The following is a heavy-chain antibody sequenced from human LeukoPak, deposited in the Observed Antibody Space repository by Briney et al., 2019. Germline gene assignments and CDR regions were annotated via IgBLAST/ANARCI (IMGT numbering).Heavy chain of an antibody. V-gene: IGHV3-30*02. D-gene: IGHD6-19*01. J-gene: IGHJ4*02. Sequence: GGSLRLSCEASGFTFSSFGMHWVRQAPGKGLEWVAFIRRDGDVIYYADSVKGRFTISRDNSRNMVYLQLNSLRPEDTAVYYCAKDPILQEWLSADFDYWGQGTLVTVSS. CDR3: AKDPILQEWLSADFDY. CDR1: GFTFSSFG. CDR2: IRRDGDVI.